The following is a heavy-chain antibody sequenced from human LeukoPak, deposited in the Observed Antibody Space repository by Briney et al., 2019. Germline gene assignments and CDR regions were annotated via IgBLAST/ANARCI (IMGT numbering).Heavy chain of an antibody. CDR3: ARSDSSGYYSGDFDY. D-gene: IGHD3-22*01. CDR1: GFTFSSYA. J-gene: IGHJ4*02. V-gene: IGHV3-30-3*01. Sequence: GGSLRLSCAASGFTFSSYAMHWVRQAPGKGLEWVAVISYDGSNEYYADSVKGRFTISRDNSKNTLYLQMNSLRAEDTAVYYCARSDSSGYYSGDFDYWGQGTLVTVSS. CDR2: ISYDGSNE.